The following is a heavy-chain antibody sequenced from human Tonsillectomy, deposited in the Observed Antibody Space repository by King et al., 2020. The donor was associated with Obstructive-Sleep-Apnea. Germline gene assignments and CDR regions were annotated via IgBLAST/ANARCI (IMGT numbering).Heavy chain of an antibody. V-gene: IGHV4-59*08. J-gene: IGHJ4*02. Sequence: QLQESGPGLVKPSETLSLTCTVSGGSISSYYWSWIRQPPGKGLEWIGYIYYSGSTNYNPSLKSRVTISVDTSKNQFSLKLSSVTAADPAVYYCASHGLRRKPPPYYLDYWGQGTWSPSPQ. CDR2: IYYSGST. CDR1: GGSISSYY. D-gene: IGHD1-14*01. CDR3: ASHGLRRKPPPYYLDY.